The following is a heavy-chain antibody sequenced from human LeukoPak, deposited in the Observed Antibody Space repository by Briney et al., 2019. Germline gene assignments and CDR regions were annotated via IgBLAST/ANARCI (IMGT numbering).Heavy chain of an antibody. CDR2: ISGGGSTI. V-gene: IGHV3-48*03. J-gene: IGHJ2*01. CDR1: GFTFSNYE. CDR3: ARGPYYDILTGYYQGYFDL. Sequence: GGSLRLSCAASGFTFSNYEMNWVRQAPGKGLEWVSYISGGGSTIYYADSVKGRFTLSRDNAKNTLYLQMNSLRAGDTAVYYCARGPYYDILTGYYQGYFDLWGRGTLVTVSS. D-gene: IGHD3-9*01.